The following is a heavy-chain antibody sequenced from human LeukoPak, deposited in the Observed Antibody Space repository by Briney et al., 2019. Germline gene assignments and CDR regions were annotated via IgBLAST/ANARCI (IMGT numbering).Heavy chain of an antibody. CDR2: ISAYNGNT. CDR3: ARDLVPVVVVPAAIIVATDERHFDY. CDR1: GYTFTCYG. V-gene: IGHV1-18*01. Sequence: GASVKVSCKASGYTFTCYGISWVRQAPGQGLEWMGWISAYNGNTNYARKLQGRVTMTTDTSTSTAYMELRSLRSDDTAVYYCARDLVPVVVVPAAIIVATDERHFDYWGQGTLVTVSS. D-gene: IGHD2-2*02. J-gene: IGHJ4*02.